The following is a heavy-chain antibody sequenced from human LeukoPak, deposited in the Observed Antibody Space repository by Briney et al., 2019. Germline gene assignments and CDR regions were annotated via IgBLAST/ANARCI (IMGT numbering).Heavy chain of an antibody. CDR1: GGSISSYY. Sequence: SETLSLTCTVSGGSISSYYWSWIRQPPGKGLEWIGYIYYSGSANYNPSLKSRVTISVDTSKNQFSLKLSSVTAADTAVYYCAREWKYYYDSSGYWSSSGNWFNPWGQGTLVTVSS. D-gene: IGHD3-22*01. CDR3: AREWKYYYDSSGYWSSSGNWFNP. CDR2: IYYSGSA. V-gene: IGHV4-59*01. J-gene: IGHJ5*02.